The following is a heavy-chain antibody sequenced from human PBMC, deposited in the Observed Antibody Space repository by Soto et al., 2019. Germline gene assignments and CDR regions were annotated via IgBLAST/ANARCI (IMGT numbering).Heavy chain of an antibody. CDR1: GFSLSTSGVG. J-gene: IGHJ4*02. CDR3: AHRGCSSTSCFLGFFYY. D-gene: IGHD2-2*01. V-gene: IGHV2-5*02. CDR2: IYWDDDK. Sequence: QITLKESGPTLVKPTQTLTLTCTFSGFSLSTSGVGVGWIRQPPGKALEWLALIYWDDDKRYSPSLKSRLTIPKDTSKNQVVLTMTNMDPVDTATYYCAHRGCSSTSCFLGFFYYWGQGTLVTVSS.